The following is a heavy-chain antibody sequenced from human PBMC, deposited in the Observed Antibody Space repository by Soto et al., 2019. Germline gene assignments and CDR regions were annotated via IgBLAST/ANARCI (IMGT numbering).Heavy chain of an antibody. CDR1: GFTFSDYY. Sequence: PGGSLRLSCAVSGFTFSDYYMSWIRQAPGKGLEWVSYISSSGSTIYYADSVKGRFTISRDNAKNSLYLQMNSLRAEDTAVYYCARDLGPYGSARYFDYWGQGTLVTVSS. D-gene: IGHD3-10*01. CDR2: ISSSGSTI. V-gene: IGHV3-11*01. J-gene: IGHJ4*02. CDR3: ARDLGPYGSARYFDY.